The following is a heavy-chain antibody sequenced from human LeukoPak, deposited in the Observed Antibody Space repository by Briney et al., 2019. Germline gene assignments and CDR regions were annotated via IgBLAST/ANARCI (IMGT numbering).Heavy chain of an antibody. J-gene: IGHJ5*02. CDR2: IYDDDST. CDR1: AFTLSRNY. Sequence: GSLRLSCVASAFTLSRNYMSWVRQAPGKGLEWVSVIYDDDSTYYADSVKGRFTISRDNSKNTVYLQMNSLRVEDTALYYCAGTTAGLFNWFDPWGQGTLVTVSS. V-gene: IGHV3-66*02. D-gene: IGHD3/OR15-3a*01. CDR3: AGTTAGLFNWFDP.